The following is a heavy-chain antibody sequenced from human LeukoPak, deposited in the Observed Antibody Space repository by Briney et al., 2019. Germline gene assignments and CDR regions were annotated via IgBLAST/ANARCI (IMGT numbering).Heavy chain of an antibody. V-gene: IGHV1-46*01. CDR2: INPSGGST. J-gene: IGHJ6*02. Sequence: ASVTVSCKASGYPFTSYYMHWVRQAPGQGLEWMGIINPSGGSTTYAEKFQGRVTMTRDTSTSTVYMELSSLRSEDTAVYYCARESNLGITMVRGVNEGMDVWGQGTTVTVSS. CDR3: ARESNLGITMVRGVNEGMDV. CDR1: GYPFTSYY. D-gene: IGHD3-10*01.